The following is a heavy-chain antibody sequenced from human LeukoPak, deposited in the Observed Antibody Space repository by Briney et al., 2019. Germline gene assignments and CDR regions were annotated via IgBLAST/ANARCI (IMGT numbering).Heavy chain of an antibody. CDR2: ISSSSSYI. CDR3: ARDPDGFSGSYFEDY. V-gene: IGHV3-21*01. Sequence: PGGSLRLSCAASGFTFSSYSMNWVRQAPGKGLEWVSSISSSSSYIYYADSVKGRFTISRHNAKNSLYLQMNSLRAEDTAVYYCARDPDGFSGSYFEDYWGQGTLVTVSS. J-gene: IGHJ4*02. D-gene: IGHD1-26*01. CDR1: GFTFSSYS.